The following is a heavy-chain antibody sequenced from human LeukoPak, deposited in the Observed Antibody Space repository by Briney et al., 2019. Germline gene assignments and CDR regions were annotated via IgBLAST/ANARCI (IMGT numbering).Heavy chain of an antibody. Sequence: KTGGSLRLSCAASGFTFSTAWMHWVRQAPGKGLEWVGRIKSNNDGGTTDYGAPVKGRFSISRDDSKNTLYLQMDSLKTEDTAVYHCTTRLVYGGRYYFEYWGQGTLVTVSS. CDR1: GFTFSTAW. J-gene: IGHJ4*02. CDR3: TTRLVYGGRYYFEY. D-gene: IGHD4-23*01. V-gene: IGHV3-15*07. CDR2: IKSNNDGGTT.